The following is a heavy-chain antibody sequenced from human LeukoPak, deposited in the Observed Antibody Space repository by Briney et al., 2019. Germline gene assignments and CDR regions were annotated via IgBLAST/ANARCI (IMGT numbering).Heavy chain of an antibody. CDR1: GFTFSTYA. J-gene: IGHJ4*02. Sequence: GGSLRLSCAASGFTFSTYAITWVRQGPGKGLERVSAIRPDGDRTYYANSVRGRFTISRDNSKDTVYLQINGLRVEDTAVYYCAREQSGNRGWYTVDYWGQGTLVTVSS. CDR3: AREQSGNRGWYTVDY. V-gene: IGHV3-23*01. CDR2: IRPDGDRT. D-gene: IGHD6-19*01.